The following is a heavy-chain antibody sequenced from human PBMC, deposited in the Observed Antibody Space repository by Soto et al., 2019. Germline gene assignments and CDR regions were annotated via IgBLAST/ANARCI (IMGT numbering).Heavy chain of an antibody. D-gene: IGHD2-8*01. CDR3: ASGKVLLSYATYGIDV. J-gene: IGHJ6*02. Sequence: SQTLSLPCAISGDSVSSNSAAWNWIRQSPSRGLEWLGRTYYRSKWYNDYAVSVKSRITINPDTSKNQFSLQLNSVTPEDTAVYYCASGKVLLSYATYGIDVWGQGTTVTVSS. CDR1: GDSVSSNSAA. V-gene: IGHV6-1*01. CDR2: TYYRSKWYN.